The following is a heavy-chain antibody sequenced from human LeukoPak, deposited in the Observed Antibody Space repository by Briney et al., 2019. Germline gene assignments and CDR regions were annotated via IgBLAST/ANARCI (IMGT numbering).Heavy chain of an antibody. CDR3: ARVGGGQQLVHGRGDFDY. V-gene: IGHV3-53*01. J-gene: IGHJ4*02. Sequence: GGSLRLSCAASGFTVSSNYMSWVRQAPGKGLEWVSDIYSGGSTYYADSVKGRFTISRDNSKNSLYLQMNSLRAEDTAVYYCARVGGGQQLVHGRGDFDYWGQGTLVTVSS. CDR1: GFTVSSNY. D-gene: IGHD6-13*01. CDR2: IYSGGST.